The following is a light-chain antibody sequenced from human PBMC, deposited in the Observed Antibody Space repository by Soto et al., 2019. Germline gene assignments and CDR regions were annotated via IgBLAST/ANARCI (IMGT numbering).Light chain of an antibody. J-gene: IGKJ1*01. V-gene: IGKV1-5*01. Sequence: DIQRTHSPATLSASVEDRGTITFRASLRISSSLAWYQQKPGKAPKLLIYGAYSLERGVPSRFRGSGSETEFTLTISSPQHDDFATYYCLQYNSYPSPFGQGTKVDIK. CDR3: LQYNSYPSP. CDR2: GAY. CDR1: LRISSS.